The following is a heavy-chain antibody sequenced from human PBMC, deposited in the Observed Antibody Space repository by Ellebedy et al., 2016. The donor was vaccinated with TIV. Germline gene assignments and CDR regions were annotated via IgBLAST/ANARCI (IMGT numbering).Heavy chain of an antibody. V-gene: IGHV1-69*04. J-gene: IGHJ4*02. CDR3: ARDLYDSSGYYSNY. CDR1: GGTFSSYA. CDR2: IIPILGIA. D-gene: IGHD3-22*01. Sequence: SVKVSCXASGGTFSSYAISWVRQAPGQGLEWMGRIIPILGIANYAQKFQGRVTITADKSTSTAYMELSSLRSEDTAVYYCARDLYDSSGYYSNYWGQGTLVTVSS.